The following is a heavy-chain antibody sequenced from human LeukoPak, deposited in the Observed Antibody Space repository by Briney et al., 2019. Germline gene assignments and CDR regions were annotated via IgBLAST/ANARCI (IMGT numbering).Heavy chain of an antibody. Sequence: SETLSLTCTVSGGSISSYYWGWIRQPPGKGLEWIGYIYYSGSTNYNPSLKSRVTISVDTSKNQFSLKLSSVTAADTAVYYCARTSVLPGNDYGDYFDYWGQGTLVTVSS. D-gene: IGHD4-17*01. CDR3: ARTSVLPGNDYGDYFDY. J-gene: IGHJ4*02. CDR1: GGSISSYY. V-gene: IGHV4-59*08. CDR2: IYYSGST.